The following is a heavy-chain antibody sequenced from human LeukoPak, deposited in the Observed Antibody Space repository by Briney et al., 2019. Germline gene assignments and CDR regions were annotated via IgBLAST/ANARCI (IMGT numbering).Heavy chain of an antibody. CDR1: GFTFSDYY. CDR3: ARLRINLGSFDY. J-gene: IGHJ4*02. Sequence: GGSLRLSCAASGFTFSDYYMSWIRQAPGKGLEWVSYIIDTASPTFYADSVKGRFTISRDNAKNSLFLQMNSLRAEDTAVYYCARLRINLGSFDYWGQGALVTVSS. CDR2: IIDTASPT. V-gene: IGHV3-11*01.